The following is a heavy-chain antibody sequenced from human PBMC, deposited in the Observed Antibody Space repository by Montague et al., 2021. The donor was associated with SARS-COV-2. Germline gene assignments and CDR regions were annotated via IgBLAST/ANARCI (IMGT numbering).Heavy chain of an antibody. CDR2: ISWNSGSI. CDR1: GFTFDDYA. D-gene: IGHD2-2*02. Sequence: LSLSWSASGFTFDDYAMHWVRQAPGKGLEWVSGISWNSGSIGYADSVKGRFTISRDNAKNSLYLQMNSLRAEDTALYYCAKLGSYTDYWGQGTLVTVSS. CDR3: AKLGSYTDY. V-gene: IGHV3-9*01. J-gene: IGHJ4*02.